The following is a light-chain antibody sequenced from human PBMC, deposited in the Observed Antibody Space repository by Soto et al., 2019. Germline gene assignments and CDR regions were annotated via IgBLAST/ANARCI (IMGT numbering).Light chain of an antibody. V-gene: IGKV1-5*03. J-gene: IGKJ1*01. CDR1: QSISVW. Sequence: DIQMTQSPSTLSASVGDRVTITCRASQSISVWLAWYQQKAGKAPNLLIYKASRSESGVPSRFSGSGSETEFTLTISGLQPGDSATYDCQQYNSYSQTFGQGTKVEVK. CDR2: KAS. CDR3: QQYNSYSQT.